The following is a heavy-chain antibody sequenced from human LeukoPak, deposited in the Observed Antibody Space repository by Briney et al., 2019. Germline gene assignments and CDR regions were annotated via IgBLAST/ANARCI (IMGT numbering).Heavy chain of an antibody. J-gene: IGHJ4*02. V-gene: IGHV3-64*01. CDR3: ARDGTYCSSTSCYKFFDY. CDR2: ISSNGGST. Sequence: PGGSLRLSCAAPGFTFSSYAMHWVRQAPGKGLEYVSAISSNGGSTYYANSVKGRFTISRDNSKNTLYLQMGSLRAEDMAVYYCARDGTYCSSTSCYKFFDYWGQGTLVTVSS. CDR1: GFTFSSYA. D-gene: IGHD2-2*02.